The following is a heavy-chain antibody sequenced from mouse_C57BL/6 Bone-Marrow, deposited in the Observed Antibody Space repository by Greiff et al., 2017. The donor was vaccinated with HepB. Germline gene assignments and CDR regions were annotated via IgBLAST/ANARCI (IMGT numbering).Heavy chain of an antibody. V-gene: IGHV1-64*01. CDR3: ARGDYYGRRGYAMDY. CDR1: GYTFTSYW. Sequence: QVQLQQPGAELVKPGASVKLSCKASGYTFTSYWMHWVKQRPGQGLEWIGMIHPNSGSTNYNEKFKSKATLTVDKSSSTSYMQLSSLTSEDSAVYDCARGDYYGRRGYAMDYWGQGTSVTVSS. D-gene: IGHD1-1*01. J-gene: IGHJ4*01. CDR2: IHPNSGST.